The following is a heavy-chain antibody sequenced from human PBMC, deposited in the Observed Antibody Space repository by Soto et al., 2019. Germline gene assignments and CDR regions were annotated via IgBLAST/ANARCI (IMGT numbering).Heavy chain of an antibody. CDR1: GFTFSSYE. J-gene: IGHJ4*02. Sequence: GGSLRLSCAAYGFTFSSYEMNWVRQAPGKGLEWVSYISSSGSTIYYADSVKGRFTISRDNAKNSLYLQMNSLRAEDTAVYYCASSSYSSGWFGRGYFDYWGQGTLVTVSS. CDR2: ISSSGSTI. V-gene: IGHV3-48*03. CDR3: ASSSYSSGWFGRGYFDY. D-gene: IGHD6-19*01.